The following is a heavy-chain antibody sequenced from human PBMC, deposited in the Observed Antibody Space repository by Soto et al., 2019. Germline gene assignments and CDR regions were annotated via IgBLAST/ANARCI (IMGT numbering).Heavy chain of an antibody. D-gene: IGHD3-10*01. V-gene: IGHV1-18*01. Sequence: GASVKVSCKASGYTFTSYGISWVRQSPGQGLEWMGWISAYNGNTNYAQKLQGRVTMTTDTSTSTAYMELRSLRSDDTAVYYCARAHETDVLLWFGEWRDYYYYYMDVWGKGTTVTVSS. CDR3: ARAHETDVLLWFGEWRDYYYYYMDV. J-gene: IGHJ6*03. CDR1: GYTFTSYG. CDR2: ISAYNGNT.